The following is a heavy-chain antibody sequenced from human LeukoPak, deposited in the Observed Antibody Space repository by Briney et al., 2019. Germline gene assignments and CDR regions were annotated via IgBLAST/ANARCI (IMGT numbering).Heavy chain of an antibody. V-gene: IGHV1-46*01. D-gene: IGHD6-13*01. J-gene: IGHJ6*03. CDR3: AREEAYSSSWYGYMDV. CDR2: INPSGGGT. Sequence: ASVKVSCKASGYTFTSYYMHWVRQAPGQGLEWMGIINPSGGGTSYAQKFQGRVTMTRDTSTSTVYMELSSLRSEDTAVYYCAREEAYSSSWYGYMDVWGKGTTVTVSS. CDR1: GYTFTSYY.